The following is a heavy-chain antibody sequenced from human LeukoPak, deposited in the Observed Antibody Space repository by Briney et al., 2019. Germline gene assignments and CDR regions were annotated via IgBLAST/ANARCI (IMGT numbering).Heavy chain of an antibody. CDR2: IYYSGST. J-gene: IGHJ6*04. D-gene: IGHD5-18*01. Sequence: SQTLSLTCTVSGGSISSGGYNWSWIRQHPGKGLEWIGYIYYSGSTYYNPSLKSRVTISVDTSKNQFSLKLISVTAADTAVYYCARGDSYGPCYHYGMDVWGKGTTVTVSS. V-gene: IGHV4-31*03. CDR1: GGSISSGGYN. CDR3: ARGDSYGPCYHYGMDV.